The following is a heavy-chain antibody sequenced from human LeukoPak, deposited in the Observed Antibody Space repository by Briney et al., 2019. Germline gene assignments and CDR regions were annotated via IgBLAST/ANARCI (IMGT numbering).Heavy chain of an antibody. J-gene: IGHJ4*02. D-gene: IGHD3-22*01. Sequence: GGSLRLSCAASGFTFSNAWMNWVRQAPGKGLEWVGRIKSKTDGGTTDYAAPVKGRFTISRDDSKNTLYLQMNSLKTEDTAVYYCTTYYYDSSGYSTVDYWGQGTLVTVS. CDR1: GFTFSNAW. CDR2: IKSKTDGGTT. V-gene: IGHV3-15*07. CDR3: TTYYYDSSGYSTVDY.